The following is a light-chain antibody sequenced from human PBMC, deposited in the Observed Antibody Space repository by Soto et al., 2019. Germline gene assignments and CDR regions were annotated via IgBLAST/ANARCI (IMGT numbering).Light chain of an antibody. V-gene: IGKV1-39*01. CDR2: AAS. CDR3: QQSYSTPQT. CDR1: QSIRSW. Sequence: DIQMTQSPSILSASVGDRVTITCRASQSIRSWLAWYQQKPGKAPKLLIYAASTLQSGVPSRFSGSGSGTDFTLTISCLQSEDFATYYCQQSYSTPQTFGQGTKVDIK. J-gene: IGKJ1*01.